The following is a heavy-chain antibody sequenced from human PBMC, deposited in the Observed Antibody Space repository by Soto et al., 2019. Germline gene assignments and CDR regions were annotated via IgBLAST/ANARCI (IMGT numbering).Heavy chain of an antibody. J-gene: IGHJ6*02. CDR1: GGTISRYA. V-gene: IGHV1-69*13. D-gene: IGHD3-16*01. CDR3: ARDLSPYVYYYYGMDV. Sequence: SVKVSWKASGGTISRYAISWVRQAPGQGLEWMGGIIPIFGTANYAQKFQGRVTITADESTSTAYMELSSLRSEDTAVYYCARDLSPYVYYYYGMDVWGQGTTVTVSS. CDR2: IIPIFGTA.